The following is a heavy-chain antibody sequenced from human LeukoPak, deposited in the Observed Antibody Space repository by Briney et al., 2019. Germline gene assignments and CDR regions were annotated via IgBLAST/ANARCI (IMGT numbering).Heavy chain of an antibody. CDR2: INPSGGST. V-gene: IGHV1-46*01. J-gene: IGHJ4*02. CDR3: AREGPGSAEYSSSFDY. Sequence: WASVKVSCKASGYTFTSYYMHLVRQAPGQGLEWMGIINPSGGSTSYAQKFQGRVTMTRDTSTSTVYMELSSLRSEDTAVYYCAREGPGSAEYSSSFDYWGQGTLVTVSS. D-gene: IGHD6-6*01. CDR1: GYTFTSYY.